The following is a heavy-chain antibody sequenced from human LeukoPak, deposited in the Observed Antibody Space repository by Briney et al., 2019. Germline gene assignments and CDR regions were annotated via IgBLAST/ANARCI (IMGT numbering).Heavy chain of an antibody. Sequence: ASVKVSCKASGYTFTSYDINWVRQATGQGLEWMGWMNPNSGNTGYAQKFQGRVTMTRNTSISTAYMELSSLRSEDTAVYYCARGPTGRPPYYYYYMDVWGKGTTVTISS. D-gene: IGHD2-15*01. CDR1: GYTFTSYD. CDR3: ARGPTGRPPYYYYYMDV. CDR2: MNPNSGNT. J-gene: IGHJ6*03. V-gene: IGHV1-8*01.